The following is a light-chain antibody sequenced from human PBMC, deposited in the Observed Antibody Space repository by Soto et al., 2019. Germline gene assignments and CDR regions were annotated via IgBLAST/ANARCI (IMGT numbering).Light chain of an antibody. CDR1: SSDVGGYNY. J-gene: IGLJ2*01. CDR3: SSYAGSHVV. CDR2: EVS. Sequence: QSALTQPPSASGYPGQSVTISCTGTSSDVGGYNYVSWYQQHPGKAPKLMIYEVSKRPSGVPDRFSGYKSGNTASLTVSGLQAEDEADYYCSSYAGSHVVFGGGTKVSVL. V-gene: IGLV2-8*01.